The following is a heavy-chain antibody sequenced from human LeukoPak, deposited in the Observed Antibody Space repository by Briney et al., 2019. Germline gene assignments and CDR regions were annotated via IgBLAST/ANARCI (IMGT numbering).Heavy chain of an antibody. CDR3: ASEAEWELLPNQYFQH. CDR1: GFTFSSYA. D-gene: IGHD1-26*01. J-gene: IGHJ1*01. Sequence: GGSLRLSCAASGFTFSSYAMHWVRQAPGKGLEWVAVISYDGSNKYYADSVKGRFTISRDNSKNTLYLQMNSLRAEDTAVYYCASEAEWELLPNQYFQHWGQGTLVTVSS. CDR2: ISYDGSNK. V-gene: IGHV3-30-3*01.